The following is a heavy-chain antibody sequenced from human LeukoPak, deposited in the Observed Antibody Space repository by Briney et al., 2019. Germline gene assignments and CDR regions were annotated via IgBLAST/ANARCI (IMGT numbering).Heavy chain of an antibody. CDR2: VRRDDGRT. V-gene: IGHV3-43*02. D-gene: IGHD3-16*01. J-gene: IGHJ4*02. CDR3: VKGGEDAAMAPNS. Sequence: GGSLRLSCAASGFTFSSYAMSWVRQAPGKGLEWISLVRRDDGRTVYAGSVRGRFTISRDNRKNSLFLQMTSLRPEDTAFYYCVKGGEDAAMAPNSWGRGTLVIVSS. CDR1: GFTFSSYA.